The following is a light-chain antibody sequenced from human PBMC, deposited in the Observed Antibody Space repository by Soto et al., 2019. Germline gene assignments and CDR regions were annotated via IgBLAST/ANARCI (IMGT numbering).Light chain of an antibody. CDR1: QSVSSN. CDR3: QNYKTGPPLT. Sequence: EIVMTQSPATLSVSPGERATLSCRASQSVSSNLAWYQQKPGQAPRLLIYGASTRATGIPARFSGSGSGTDFTLTISTLQSEDFAFYYCQNYKTGPPLTFGPGPKLNIK. CDR2: GAS. V-gene: IGKV3-15*01. J-gene: IGKJ3*01.